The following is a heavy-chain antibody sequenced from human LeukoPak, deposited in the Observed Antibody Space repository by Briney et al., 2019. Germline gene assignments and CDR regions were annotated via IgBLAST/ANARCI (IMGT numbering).Heavy chain of an antibody. D-gene: IGHD3-10*01. Sequence: ASVKVSCKASGYTFTSYDINWVRQATGQGLVWMGWMNPNSGNTGYAQKFQGRVTMTRNTSISTAYMELSSLRSEDTAVYYCARSEDAMVRGVIPPDYWGQGTLVTVSS. J-gene: IGHJ4*02. CDR2: MNPNSGNT. V-gene: IGHV1-8*01. CDR1: GYTFTSYD. CDR3: ARSEDAMVRGVIPPDY.